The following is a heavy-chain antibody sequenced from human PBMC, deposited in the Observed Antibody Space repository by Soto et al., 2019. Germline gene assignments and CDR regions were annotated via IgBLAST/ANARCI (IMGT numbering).Heavy chain of an antibody. J-gene: IGHJ6*02. V-gene: IGHV5-51*01. CDR1: GYSFTSYW. Sequence: GESLKISCKGSGYSFTSYWIGWVRQMPGKGLEWMGIIYPGDSDTRYSPSFQGQVTISADKSISTAYLQWSSLKASDTAMYYCARMTNGVATSGPYYHYGMDVWGQGTTVTVSS. CDR2: IYPGDSDT. D-gene: IGHD2-8*01. CDR3: ARMTNGVATSGPYYHYGMDV.